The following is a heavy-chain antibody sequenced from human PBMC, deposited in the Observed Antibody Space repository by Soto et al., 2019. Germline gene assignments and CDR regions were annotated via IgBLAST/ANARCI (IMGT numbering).Heavy chain of an antibody. CDR3: ARVPILGPTGDFDF. CDR2: ISCYSDYT. V-gene: IGHV1-18*01. D-gene: IGHD1-26*01. CDR1: GYTFSDHA. Sequence: QVQLVQSGPEVKKSGASVKVSCKASGYTFSDHAISWVRQAPGQGLEWMGWISCYSDYTNYAQKFQGRVTLTRDTSISTAYMELTTLKFDDTAVYYCARVPILGPTGDFDFWGQGTLATVSS. J-gene: IGHJ4*02.